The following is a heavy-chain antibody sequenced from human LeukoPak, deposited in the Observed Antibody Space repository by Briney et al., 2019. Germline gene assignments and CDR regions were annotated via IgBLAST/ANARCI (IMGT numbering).Heavy chain of an antibody. D-gene: IGHD3-10*01. V-gene: IGHV1-2*02. CDR3: ARDSGERGSGSYLIAY. CDR1: GYTFTGYY. CDR2: SNPNSGGT. Sequence: ASVKVSCKASGYTFTGYYMHWVRQAPGQGLGWVGGSNPNSGGTNYAQKFQGRVTITRDKSLSTAYLELSRLRSDDTAVYSCARDSGERGSGSYLIAYWGQGTLVTVSS. J-gene: IGHJ4*02.